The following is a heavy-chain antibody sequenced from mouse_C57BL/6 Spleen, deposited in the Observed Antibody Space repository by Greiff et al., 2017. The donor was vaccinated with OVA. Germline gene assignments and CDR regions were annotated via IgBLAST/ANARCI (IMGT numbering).Heavy chain of an antibody. V-gene: IGHV5-17*01. CDR1: GFTFSDSG. D-gene: IGHD1-1*01. Sequence: EVTVEESGGGLVKPGGSLKLSCAASGFTFSDSGMHWVRPAPETGLGWVAYISSGSSTIYYADTVKGRFTISRDNAKNTLFMQMTSLRSEDTAMYYCARGTTNYFDYWGQGTTRTVSS. J-gene: IGHJ2*01. CDR2: ISSGSSTI. CDR3: ARGTTNYFDY.